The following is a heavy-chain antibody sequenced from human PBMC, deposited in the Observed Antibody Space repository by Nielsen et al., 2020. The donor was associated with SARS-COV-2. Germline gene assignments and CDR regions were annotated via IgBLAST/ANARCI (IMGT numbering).Heavy chain of an antibody. CDR3: ATHDSSGGDAFDI. V-gene: IGHV3-9*01. CDR1: GFTFDDYA. J-gene: IGHJ3*02. CDR2: ISWNSGSI. D-gene: IGHD3-22*01. Sequence: SLKISCAASGFTFDDYAMHWVRQAPGKGLEWVSGISWNSGSIGYADSVKGRFTISRDNSKNTLYLQMNSLRAEDTAVYYCATHDSSGGDAFDIWGQGTMVTVS.